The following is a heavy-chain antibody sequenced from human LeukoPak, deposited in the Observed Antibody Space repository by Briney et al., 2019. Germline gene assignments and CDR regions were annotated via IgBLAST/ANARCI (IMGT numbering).Heavy chain of an antibody. J-gene: IGHJ6*03. CDR2: ISSSGSTI. CDR1: GFTFSDYY. V-gene: IGHV3-11*04. D-gene: IGHD5-18*01. CDR3: ARGELGYSYGYGPNYYYYYMDV. Sequence: PGGSLRLSCAASGFTFSDYYMSWIRQAPGKGLEWVSYISSSGSTIYYADSVKGRFTISRDNAKNSLYLQMNSLRAEDTAVYYCARGELGYSYGYGPNYYYYYMDVWGKGTTVTVSS.